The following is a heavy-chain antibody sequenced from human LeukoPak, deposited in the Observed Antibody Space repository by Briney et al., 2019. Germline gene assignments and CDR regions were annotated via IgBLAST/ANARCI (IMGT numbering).Heavy chain of an antibody. CDR3: AKERWLQLFYFDY. D-gene: IGHD5-12*01. CDR1: GFTFSSYG. Sequence: GGSLRLSCAASGFTFSSYGMHWVRQAPGNGLEWVAVISYDGSNKYYADSVKGRFTISRDNSKNTLYLQMNSLRAEDTAVYYCAKERWLQLFYFDYWGQGTPVTVFS. CDR2: ISYDGSNK. V-gene: IGHV3-30*18. J-gene: IGHJ4*02.